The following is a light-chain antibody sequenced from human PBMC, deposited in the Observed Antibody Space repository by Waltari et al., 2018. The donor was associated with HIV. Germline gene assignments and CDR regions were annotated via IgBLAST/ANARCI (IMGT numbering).Light chain of an antibody. J-gene: IGKJ2*01. CDR1: QSVFSH. Sequence: MTQSPATLSVSPGERATLSCRASQSVFSHVAWYQQKPGKAPKVLIYKASALQGGVPSRFSGSGSGTEFTLTISSLQPDDFATYYCQQYNTYSYTFGQGTKLEIK. CDR3: QQYNTYSYT. V-gene: IGKV1-5*03. CDR2: KAS.